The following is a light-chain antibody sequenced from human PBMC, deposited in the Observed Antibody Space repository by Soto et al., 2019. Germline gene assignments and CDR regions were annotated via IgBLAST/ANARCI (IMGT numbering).Light chain of an antibody. J-gene: IGLJ1*01. CDR3: SSFTSNRIYV. CDR2: GVT. V-gene: IGLV2-14*03. Sequence: QSALTQPTSVSGSPGQSITISCTGNHNDIGTYDYVSWYQQHPGGAPRLLIHGVTTRPSGISGRFSASKSVLTASLTISGLQPEDEADYYCSSFTSNRIYVFGPGTKV. CDR1: HNDIGTYDY.